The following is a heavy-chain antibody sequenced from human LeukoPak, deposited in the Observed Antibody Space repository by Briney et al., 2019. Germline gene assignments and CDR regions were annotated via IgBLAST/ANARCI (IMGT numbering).Heavy chain of an antibody. CDR1: GFTFSSYG. CDR2: IWYDGSNK. D-gene: IGHD1-26*01. CDR3: AKDVRGGPIVGAGSVDY. V-gene: IGHV3-33*06. J-gene: IGHJ4*02. Sequence: GGSLRLSCAASGFTFSSYGMHWVRQAPGKGLEWVAVIWYDGSNKYYADSVRGRFTISRDNSKNTLYLQMDSLRAEDTAVYYCAKDVRGGPIVGAGSVDYWGQGTLVTVSS.